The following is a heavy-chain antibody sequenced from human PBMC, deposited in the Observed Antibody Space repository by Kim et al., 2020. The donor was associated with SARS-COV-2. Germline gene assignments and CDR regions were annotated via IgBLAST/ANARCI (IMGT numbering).Heavy chain of an antibody. V-gene: IGHV3-15*01. CDR3: TADNVVVVVAAAYDI. D-gene: IGHD2-15*01. Sequence: GGSLRLSCAASGFTFSNSWMSWVRQAPGKGLEWVGRINSKTDGGTTDYAAPVKGRFTISRDDTKNTLYLKMNRLKTEDTAVYYCTADNVVVVVAAAYDIWGQETMGTVSS. CDR2: INSKTDGGTT. J-gene: IGHJ3*02. CDR1: GFTFSNSW.